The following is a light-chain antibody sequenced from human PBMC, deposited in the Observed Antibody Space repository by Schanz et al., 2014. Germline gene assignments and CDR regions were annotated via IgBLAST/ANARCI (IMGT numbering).Light chain of an antibody. Sequence: QSALTQPASVSGSPGQSITLSCTGTSSDVGGYKYVSWYQQHPGKAPKLMIYDVSNRPSGVSNRFSGSKSGNTASLTISGLQAEDDADYYCFSYAGSNPVVFGGGTKLTVL. CDR2: DVS. CDR3: FSYAGSNPVV. V-gene: IGLV2-14*01. J-gene: IGLJ2*01. CDR1: SSDVGGYKY.